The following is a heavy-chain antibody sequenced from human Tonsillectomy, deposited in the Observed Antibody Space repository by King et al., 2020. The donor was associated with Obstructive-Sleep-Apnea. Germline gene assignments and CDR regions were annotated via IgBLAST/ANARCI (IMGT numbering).Heavy chain of an antibody. D-gene: IGHD6-13*01. CDR3: ATPGYSSSWEYFQH. CDR2: IIPILGIA. V-gene: IGHV1-69*04. Sequence: VQLVQSGAEVKKPGSSVKVSCKASGGTFSSYAISWVRQAPGQGLEWMGRIIPILGIAHYAQKFQGRVTITADKSTSTAYMELRSLRSEDTAVYYCATPGYSSSWEYFQHWGQGTLVTVSS. CDR1: GGTFSSYA. J-gene: IGHJ1*01.